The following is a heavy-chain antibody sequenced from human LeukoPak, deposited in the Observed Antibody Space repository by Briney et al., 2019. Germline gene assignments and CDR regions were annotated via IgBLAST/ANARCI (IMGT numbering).Heavy chain of an antibody. CDR1: GFTVSSNY. V-gene: IGHV3-66*02. J-gene: IGHJ4*02. CDR3: ARAVNGGSSFDY. D-gene: IGHD2-8*01. Sequence: PGGSLRLSCAASGFTVSSNYMSWVRQAPGKGLEWVSVIYSGGSTYYADSVKGRFTISRDNSKNTLYLQMNGLRAEDTAVYYCARAVNGGSSFDYWGQGTLVTVSS. CDR2: IYSGGST.